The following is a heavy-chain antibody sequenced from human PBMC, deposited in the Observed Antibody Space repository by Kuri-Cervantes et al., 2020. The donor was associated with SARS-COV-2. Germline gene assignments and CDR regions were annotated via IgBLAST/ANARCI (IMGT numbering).Heavy chain of an antibody. J-gene: IGHJ4*02. CDR3: TTLIDY. CDR2: VRGKANNYAT. CDR1: GFTFSSYA. Sequence: GGSLRLSCAASGFTFSSYAMHWVRQAPGKGLEWVGRVRGKANNYATAYAASVKGRFTISRDDSKNMAYPQMNSLKTEDTAVYYCTTLIDYWGQGALVTVSS. V-gene: IGHV3-73*01.